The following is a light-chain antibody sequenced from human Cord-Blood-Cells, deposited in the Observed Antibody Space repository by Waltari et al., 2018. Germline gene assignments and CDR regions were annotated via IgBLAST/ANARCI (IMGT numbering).Light chain of an antibody. CDR2: EVS. CDR1: QSLLHSDGKPY. CDR3: MQSIPLPIP. J-gene: IGKJ5*01. V-gene: IGKV2D-29*02. Sequence: DIVMTQTPLSLSVTPGQPASLSCTPSQSLLHSDGKPYLNCYLQKPGQSPQLLIFEVSKWFSGVPDRFSGSGSETEFTLKISRVEAEDVGVYDCMQSIPLPIPFGQGTRLEIK.